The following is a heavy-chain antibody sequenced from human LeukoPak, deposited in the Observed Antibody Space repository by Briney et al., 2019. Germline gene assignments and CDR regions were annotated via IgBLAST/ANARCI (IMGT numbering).Heavy chain of an antibody. CDR1: GYTLTSYG. J-gene: IGHJ5*02. D-gene: IGHD6-6*01. Sequence: ASVKVSCKPSGYTLTSYGISWVPQSPGQRLEWMGWISAYNVNTNSTQKPPGRVTMTTDTSTSTAYMELRSLRSDDTAVYYCARDSSSSENWFDPWGQGTLVTVSS. CDR2: ISAYNVNT. V-gene: IGHV1-18*01. CDR3: ARDSSSSENWFDP.